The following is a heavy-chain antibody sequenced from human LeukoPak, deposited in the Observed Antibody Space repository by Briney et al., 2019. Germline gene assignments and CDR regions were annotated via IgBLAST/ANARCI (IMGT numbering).Heavy chain of an antibody. CDR1: GGYISRYY. Sequence: SETLSLTCTVSGGYISRYYWSWIRQPPGKGLEWIGWIGCIHNCGSTSYNPSLESRVTISVDTSKNQLSLQLTSVTAADTAVYYCARRASSSSWFYGMDVWGQGTTVTVSS. D-gene: IGHD6-13*01. J-gene: IGHJ6*02. CDR3: ARRASSSSWFYGMDV. V-gene: IGHV4-59*08. CDR2: IHNCGST.